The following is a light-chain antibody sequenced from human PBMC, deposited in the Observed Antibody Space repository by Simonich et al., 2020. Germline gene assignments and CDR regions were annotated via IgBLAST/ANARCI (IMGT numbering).Light chain of an antibody. CDR2: EDN. J-gene: IGLJ2*01. V-gene: IGLV6-57*03. CDR1: SGSIASNY. Sequence: NFMLTQPHSVSESPGKTVTISCTRSSGSIASNYGQWYQQRPGSAPTTVIYEDNQSPSGVPDRFSGSIDSSSNSASLTISGLKTEDEADYYCQSYDSSNHVVFGGGTKLTVL. CDR3: QSYDSSNHVV.